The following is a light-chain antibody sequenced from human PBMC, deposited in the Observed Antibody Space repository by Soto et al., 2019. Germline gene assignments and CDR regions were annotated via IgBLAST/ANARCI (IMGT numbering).Light chain of an antibody. CDR1: SSDVGGYDY. J-gene: IGLJ3*02. CDR2: EVS. CDR3: GSYVGSKSFV. V-gene: IGLV2-8*01. Sequence: QSALTQPASVSGSPGQSITISCTGTSSDVGGYDYVSWYQRHPGKAPELMIYEVSQRPSGVPDRFSGSKSGNTASLTVSGLQAEDEADYYCGSYVGSKSFVFGGGTKLTVL.